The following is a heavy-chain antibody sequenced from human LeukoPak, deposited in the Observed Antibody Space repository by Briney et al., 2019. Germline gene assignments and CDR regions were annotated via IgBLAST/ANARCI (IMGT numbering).Heavy chain of an antibody. V-gene: IGHV1-2*02. CDR1: GYTFTGYY. D-gene: IGHD3-3*01. CDR3: ARGLGYDFWSGYEHAFDI. J-gene: IGHJ3*02. CDR2: INPNSGGT. Sequence: ASVKVSCKASGYTFTGYYMHWVRQAPGQGLEWMGWINPNSGGTNYAQKFQGRVTITRNTSISTAYMELSSLRSEDTAVYYCARGLGYDFWSGYEHAFDIWGQGTMVTVSS.